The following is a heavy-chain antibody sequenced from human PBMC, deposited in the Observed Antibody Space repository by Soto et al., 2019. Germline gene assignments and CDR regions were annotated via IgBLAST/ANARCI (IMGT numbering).Heavy chain of an antibody. J-gene: IGHJ5*02. CDR2: TYFRSKWYN. D-gene: IGHD5-12*01. CDR1: GDSVSSNTAS. CDR3: AKGDNLGPKTGYAFDP. Sequence: SQTLSLTCAISGDSVSSNTASWNWIRQSPSRGLEWLGRTYFRSKWYNDYAVSVKSRIIINPDTSNNQFSQQLNSVTPEDTAVYFCAKGDNLGPKTGYAFDPWGQGIMVTVSS. V-gene: IGHV6-1*01.